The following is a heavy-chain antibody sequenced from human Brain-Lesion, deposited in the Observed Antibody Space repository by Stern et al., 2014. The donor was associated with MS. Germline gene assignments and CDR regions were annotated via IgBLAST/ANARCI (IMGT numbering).Heavy chain of an antibody. Sequence: VQLVESGPGLVKPSQTLSLTCIVSGDSISSGRFYWNWIRQPAGKGLEWIGRIYSSGSNNYNPYLKNRVTISGGTSQKQFSLKVISLTAADTAVYYCARETGGYTYGDTDFFDYWGQGALVTVSS. CDR2: IYSSGSN. V-gene: IGHV4-61*02. J-gene: IGHJ4*02. CDR3: ARETGGYTYGDTDFFDY. CDR1: GDSISSGRFY. D-gene: IGHD5-18*01.